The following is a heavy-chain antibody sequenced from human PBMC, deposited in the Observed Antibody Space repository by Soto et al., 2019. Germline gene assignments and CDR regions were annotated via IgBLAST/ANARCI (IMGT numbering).Heavy chain of an antibody. J-gene: IGHJ4*02. CDR1: GFTFSSYG. CDR3: APVWGYCSSTSCPAYYFDY. CDR2: ISYDGSNK. Sequence: QVQLVESGGGVVQPGRSLRLSCAASGFTFSSYGMHWVRQAPGKGLEWVAVISYDGSNKYYADSVKGRFTISRDNSKNTLYLQMNSLRAEDTAVYYCAPVWGYCSSTSCPAYYFDYWGQGTLVTVSS. V-gene: IGHV3-30*03. D-gene: IGHD2-2*01.